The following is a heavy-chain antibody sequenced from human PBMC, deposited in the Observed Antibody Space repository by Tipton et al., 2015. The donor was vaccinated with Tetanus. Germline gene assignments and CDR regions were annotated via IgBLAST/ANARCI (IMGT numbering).Heavy chain of an antibody. D-gene: IGHD3-3*01. CDR3: ARAHYDFWSSDSYYYGMDV. CDR2: INYSGSS. Sequence: LRLSCTVSGGSFTSDNSYWSWIRKPPGKGLEWIGYINYSGSSYYSPSLKSRVSISVDGSNNQFSLDLNSVTAADTAVYYCARAHYDFWSSDSYYYGMDVWGPGTTVTVSS. V-gene: IGHV4-30-2*01. CDR1: GGSFTSDNSY. J-gene: IGHJ6*02.